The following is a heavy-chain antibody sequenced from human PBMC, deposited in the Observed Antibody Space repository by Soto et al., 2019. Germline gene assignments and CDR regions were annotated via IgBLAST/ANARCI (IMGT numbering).Heavy chain of an antibody. CDR1: GFTFSSYW. CDR2: INSDGSST. CDR3: VRTSLVVAAATREDY. Sequence: EVQLVESGGGLVQPGESLRLSCAASGFTFSSYWMHWVRQAPGKGLVWVSRINSDGSSTSYAGSVQGRFTISRDNAKNTKYLQMNSLRAEDTAVYYCVRTSLVVAAATREDYWGQGTLVTVSS. V-gene: IGHV3-74*01. J-gene: IGHJ4*02. D-gene: IGHD2-15*01.